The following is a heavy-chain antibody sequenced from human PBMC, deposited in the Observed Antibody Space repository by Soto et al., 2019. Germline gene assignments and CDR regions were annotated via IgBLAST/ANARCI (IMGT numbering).Heavy chain of an antibody. D-gene: IGHD3-3*01. J-gene: IGHJ6*02. V-gene: IGHV3-21*01. Sequence: GGSLRLSCAASGFTFSSYSMNWVRQAPGKGLEWVSSISSSSSYIYYADSVKGRFTTSRKNAKNSLYLQMNSLRAADTAEYYWARDRTIVGVDYYYYYGMDVWGQGTTVTVSS. CDR2: ISSSSSYI. CDR3: ARDRTIVGVDYYYYYGMDV. CDR1: GFTFSSYS.